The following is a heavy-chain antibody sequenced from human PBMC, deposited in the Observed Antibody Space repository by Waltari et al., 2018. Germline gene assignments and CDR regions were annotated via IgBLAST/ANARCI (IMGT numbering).Heavy chain of an antibody. V-gene: IGHV3-49*04. J-gene: IGHJ4*02. D-gene: IGHD3-3*01. CDR2: IRSKAYGGTT. CDR3: TRGPVAIFGFVMPFEH. CDR1: GFTFGDYA. Sequence: EVQLVESGGGLVQPGRSLRLSCAVSGFTFGDYAMSWVRQAPGQGLEWVALIRSKAYGGTTEYAASVKGRFPISRDDSKSIAFLQMNSLQTDDTAVYYCTRGPVAIFGFVMPFEHWGQGTLVTVTS.